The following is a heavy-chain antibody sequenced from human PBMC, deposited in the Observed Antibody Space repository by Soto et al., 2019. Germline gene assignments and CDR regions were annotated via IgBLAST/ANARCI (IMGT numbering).Heavy chain of an antibody. Sequence: GGFLRLSCAASGFTFSSYAMHWVRQAPGKGLEWVAVISYDGSNKYYADSVKGRFTISRDNSKNTLYLQMNSLRAEDTAVYYCARTINYDLFGSYYYYGMDVWGQGTTVNVSS. J-gene: IGHJ6*02. D-gene: IGHD4-4*01. CDR3: ARTINYDLFGSYYYYGMDV. V-gene: IGHV3-30-3*01. CDR1: GFTFSSYA. CDR2: ISYDGSNK.